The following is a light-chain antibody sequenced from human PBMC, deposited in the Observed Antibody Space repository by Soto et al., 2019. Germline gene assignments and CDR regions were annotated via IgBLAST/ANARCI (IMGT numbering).Light chain of an antibody. V-gene: IGLV2-14*01. CDR1: ASDIGNYNY. CDR2: GVS. CDR3: CSSGGRNGFVV. Sequence: QSALTQPASVSGSPGQSITISCTGTASDIGNYNYVSWYQLHPGKAPKLLIYGVSNRPSGVSNRFSGSKSGNTASLTVSDLQPDDEADYYCCSSGGRNGFVVFGGGTKLTVL. J-gene: IGLJ2*01.